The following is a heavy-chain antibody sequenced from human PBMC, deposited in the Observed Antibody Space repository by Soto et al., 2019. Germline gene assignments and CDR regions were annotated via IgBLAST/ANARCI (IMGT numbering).Heavy chain of an antibody. Sequence: VQLVQSGAEVKKPGSSVKVSCKASGGTFSNYPFIWVRQAPGQGLDWMGGIIPIFGTTDYGQRFQGRVTITADESTNTAYMELSSLRSDDTTVYYCARCLYCGGCCYSHFDYWGQGTLVTVSS. D-gene: IGHD2-21*02. V-gene: IGHV1-69*01. CDR1: GGTFSNYP. CDR3: ARCLYCGGCCYSHFDY. CDR2: IIPIFGTT. J-gene: IGHJ4*02.